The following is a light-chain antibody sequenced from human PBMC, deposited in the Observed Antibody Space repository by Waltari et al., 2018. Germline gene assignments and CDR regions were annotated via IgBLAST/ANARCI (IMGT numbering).Light chain of an antibody. CDR1: SSDIGNYNL. Sequence: QSALTQPASVSGSPGQSITISCTGTSSDIGNYNLVSWYQRQSGKAPKLMIYEVTKRPSGVSDRFSGSKSGNTASLTIPGLQAEDEADYYCCSHAGTTIYVLFGGGTKLTVL. V-gene: IGLV2-23*02. J-gene: IGLJ2*01. CDR3: CSHAGTTIYVL. CDR2: EVT.